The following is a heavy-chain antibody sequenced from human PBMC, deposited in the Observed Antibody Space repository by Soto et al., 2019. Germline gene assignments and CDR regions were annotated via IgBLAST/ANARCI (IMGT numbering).Heavy chain of an antibody. J-gene: IGHJ5*02. D-gene: IGHD3-16*01. CDR3: ARDIPSYAYVQCS. CDR1: GGSINSYW. CDR2: VYSSGTT. V-gene: IGHV4-4*07. Sequence: SQKLSRACRVSGGSINSYWWSWIRQPAGKGLEWIGRVYSSGTTDYNPSLNSRATMSVETSKNQFSLKLTSVTAADTAVYYCARDIPSYAYVQCSWRQG.